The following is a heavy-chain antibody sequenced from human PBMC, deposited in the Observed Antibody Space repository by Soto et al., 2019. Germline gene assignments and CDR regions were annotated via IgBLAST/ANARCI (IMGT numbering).Heavy chain of an antibody. CDR1: GESFSGYY. CDR3: ALVVAGPDY. D-gene: IGHD2-15*01. V-gene: IGHV4-34*01. Sequence: QVQLQQWGAGLLKPSETLSLTCAVYGESFSGYYWSWIRQPPGKGLEWIGEINHSGSTNYNPSLKCRVTIAVDTSKNQFSLKLSSVTAADTAVYYCALVVAGPDYWGQGTLVTVSS. CDR2: INHSGST. J-gene: IGHJ4*02.